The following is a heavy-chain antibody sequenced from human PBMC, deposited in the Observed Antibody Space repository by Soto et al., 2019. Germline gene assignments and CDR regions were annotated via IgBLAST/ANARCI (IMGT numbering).Heavy chain of an antibody. V-gene: IGHV3-30*03. Sequence: QVQLVESGGGVVQPGRSLRLSCAASGFTFSSYGMHWVRQAPGKGLEWVAVISYDGSNKYYADSVKGRFTISRDNSKNTLYLQMNSLRAEDTAVYYCAATWDGYSYGDGVYYFDYWGQGTLVTVSS. CDR1: GFTFSSYG. J-gene: IGHJ4*02. CDR3: AATWDGYSYGDGVYYFDY. D-gene: IGHD5-18*01. CDR2: ISYDGSNK.